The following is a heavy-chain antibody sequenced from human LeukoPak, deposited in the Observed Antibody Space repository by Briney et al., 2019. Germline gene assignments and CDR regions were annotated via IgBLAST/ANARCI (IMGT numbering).Heavy chain of an antibody. J-gene: IGHJ4*02. CDR3: ARDIGERGDY. D-gene: IGHD1-1*01. CDR2: VSSGGTT. V-gene: IGHV4-61*02. CDR1: GGSINSGSYY. Sequence: KASETLSLTCTVSGGSINSGSYYWRWVRQPAGKGLEWIGRVSSGGTTNYNASLKSRLIISVDTSKNQFSLKLSSVTAADTAVYYCARDIGERGDYWGQGTLVTVSS.